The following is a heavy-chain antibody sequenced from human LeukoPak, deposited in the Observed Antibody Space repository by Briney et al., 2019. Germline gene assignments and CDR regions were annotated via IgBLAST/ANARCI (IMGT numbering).Heavy chain of an antibody. CDR3: ARIRISSTSQNYFDP. CDR1: GGTLTSGGYS. CDR2: IYYSRSA. Sequence: SETLSLTCAVSGGTLTSGGYSWSWIRQSPGKALEWIGYIYYSRSAYYNPSLKSRVDISFDTSKNQFSLRMTSVTAADSAIYLCARIRISSTSQNYFDPWGQGTLVTVSS. D-gene: IGHD2-2*01. J-gene: IGHJ5*02. V-gene: IGHV4-30-4*07.